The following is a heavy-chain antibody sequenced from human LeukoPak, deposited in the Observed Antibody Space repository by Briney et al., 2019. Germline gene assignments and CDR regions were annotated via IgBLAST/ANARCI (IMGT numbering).Heavy chain of an antibody. CDR2: INTNTGNP. V-gene: IGHV7-4-1*02. CDR3: ARRSMVQHLDV. Sequence: ASVKASCKASGYTFTNYAMNWVRQAPGQGLEWMGWINTNTGNPTYAQGFTGRFVFSLDTSVSTAYLQISSLKTEDTAVYYCARRSMVQHLDVWGKGTTVTVSP. D-gene: IGHD3-10*01. J-gene: IGHJ6*04. CDR1: GYTFTNYA.